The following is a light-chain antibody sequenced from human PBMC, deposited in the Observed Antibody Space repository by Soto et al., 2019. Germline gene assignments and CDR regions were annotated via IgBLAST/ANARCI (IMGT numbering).Light chain of an antibody. V-gene: IGKV3D-15*01. CDR1: QSVSRN. CDR2: DAS. J-gene: IGKJ5*01. Sequence: EIVLTQSPGTLSLPPGERATLSCRASQSVSRNLAWYQQKPGQAPRLLIYDASTRATGTPARFSGSGSGTKFTLSISSLQSEDFAVYYCQQYNNWPITFGQGTRLEIK. CDR3: QQYNNWPIT.